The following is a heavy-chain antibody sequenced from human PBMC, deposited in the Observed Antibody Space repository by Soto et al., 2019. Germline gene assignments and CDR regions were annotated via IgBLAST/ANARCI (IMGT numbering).Heavy chain of an antibody. CDR3: ARYDYKGYYFDY. CDR2: INPSGGST. D-gene: IGHD4-4*01. V-gene: IGHV1-46*01. CDR1: GYTFSTYY. Sequence: ASVKVSFKASGYTFSTYYMHWVRQAPGQGYEWMGIINPSGGSTTYAQKFQGRVTMTRDTSTTTVYMELSSLKSEDTAVYYCARYDYKGYYFDYWGQGTLVTVSS. J-gene: IGHJ4*02.